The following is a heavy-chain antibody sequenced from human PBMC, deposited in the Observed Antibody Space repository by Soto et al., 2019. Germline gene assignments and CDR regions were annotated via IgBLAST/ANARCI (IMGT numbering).Heavy chain of an antibody. D-gene: IGHD1-1*01. J-gene: IGHJ4*01. V-gene: IGHV3-23*01. CDR1: GFTFSSFA. Sequence: GGSLRLSCAASGFTFSSFAMSWVLQAPGKGLEWVSTINKSGGSTYYADSVKGRFTISRDNSKNMLFLQINGLRAEDTAVYYCAKDTPTTGTTFDYWGRGTLVTVSS. CDR2: INKSGGST. CDR3: AKDTPTTGTTFDY.